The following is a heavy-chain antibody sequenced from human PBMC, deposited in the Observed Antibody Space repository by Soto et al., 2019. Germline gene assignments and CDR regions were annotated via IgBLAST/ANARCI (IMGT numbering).Heavy chain of an antibody. D-gene: IGHD1-26*01. V-gene: IGHV1-18*01. CDR3: AREGIVGATTSYYYYGMDV. Sequence: GASVKVSCEASGYTFTSYGISWVRQAPGQGLEWMGWISAYNGNTNYAQKLQGRVTMTTDTSTSTAYMELRSLRSDDTAVYYCAREGIVGATTSYYYYGMDVWGQGTTVTVSS. CDR2: ISAYNGNT. J-gene: IGHJ6*02. CDR1: GYTFTSYG.